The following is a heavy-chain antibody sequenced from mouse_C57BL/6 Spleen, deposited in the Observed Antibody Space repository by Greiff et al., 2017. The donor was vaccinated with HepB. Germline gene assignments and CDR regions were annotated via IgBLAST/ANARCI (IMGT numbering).Heavy chain of an antibody. D-gene: IGHD1-1*01. CDR2: IYPGDGDT. CDR3: ARGPYYYGSSYEAFDY. Sequence: VQLQQSGAELVKPGASVKISCKASGYAFSSYWMNWVKQRPGKGLEWIGQIYPGDGDTNYNGKFKGKATLTADKSSSTAYMQLSSLTSEDSAVYFWARGPYYYGSSYEAFDYWGQGTTLTVSS. V-gene: IGHV1-80*01. J-gene: IGHJ2*01. CDR1: GYAFSSYW.